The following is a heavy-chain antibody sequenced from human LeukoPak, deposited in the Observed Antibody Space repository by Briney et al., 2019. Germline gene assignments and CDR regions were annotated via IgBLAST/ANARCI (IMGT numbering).Heavy chain of an antibody. CDR2: MSAYNGNT. J-gene: IGHJ6*03. D-gene: IGHD3-10*01. CDR1: GYTFTSYG. Sequence: GASVKVSCKASGYTFTSYGISWVRQAPGQGLEWMGWMSAYNGNTNYAQKLHGRVTMTTDTSTSTAYMELRSLRSDDPAVYYCARNSARHYYYYYMDVWGKGTTVTVSS. V-gene: IGHV1-18*01. CDR3: ARNSARHYYYYYMDV.